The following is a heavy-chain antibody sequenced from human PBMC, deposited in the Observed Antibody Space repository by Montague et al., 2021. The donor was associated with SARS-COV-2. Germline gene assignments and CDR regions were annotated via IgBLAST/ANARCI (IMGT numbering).Heavy chain of an antibody. CDR2: INYSGIT. D-gene: IGHD2-8*02. V-gene: IGHV4-34*01. Sequence: SETLSLTCAVSGGSFSRYYWSWIRQPPGKGLEWIGEINYSGITNYNPSLKSRVTISVDTSKNQFSLMLSSVTAADTAVYYCARARWGRYCDVWGQGTLVTVSS. J-gene: IGHJ4*02. CDR1: GGSFSRYY. CDR3: ARARWGRYCDV.